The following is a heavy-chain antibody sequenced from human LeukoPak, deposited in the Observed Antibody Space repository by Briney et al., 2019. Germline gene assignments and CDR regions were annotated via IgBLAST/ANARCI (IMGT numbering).Heavy chain of an antibody. J-gene: IGHJ4*02. CDR3: ARGRCRNSGCRPYFDY. CDR1: GDSISSGGYY. D-gene: IGHD2/OR15-2a*01. Sequence: PSQTLSLTCAVSGDSISSGGYYWSWIRQPPGKGLEWIGYIYYSESTNYNPSLKSRVTISTDTSKSQFSLNLRSVTAEDTGIYYCARGRCRNSGCRPYFDYWGQGTQVTVSS. V-gene: IGHV4-61*08. CDR2: IYYSEST.